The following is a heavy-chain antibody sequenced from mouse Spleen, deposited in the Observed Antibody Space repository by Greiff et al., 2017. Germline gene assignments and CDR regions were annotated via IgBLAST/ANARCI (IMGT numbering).Heavy chain of an antibody. V-gene: IGHV1-74*01. D-gene: IGHD2-9*01. CDR3: AISYYGYDEYFDV. CDR2: IHPSDSDT. Sequence: QVQLKQPGAELVKPGASVKVSCKASGYTFTSYWMHWVKQRPGQGLEWIGRIHPSDSDTNYNQNFKGKATLTVDKSSSIAYMQLSSLTSEDSAVYYCAISYYGYDEYFDVWGAGTTVTVSS. J-gene: IGHJ1*01. CDR1: GYTFTSYW.